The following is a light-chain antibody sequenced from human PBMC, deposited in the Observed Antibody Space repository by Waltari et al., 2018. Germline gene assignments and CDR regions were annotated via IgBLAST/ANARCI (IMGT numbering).Light chain of an antibody. J-gene: IGLJ1*01. Sequence: QSALTQPASVSGSPGQSITISCTGTSSDVGGYYFVSWYQQHPGKAPKLMIYEVSSRPSGFSHSCFGSKSGSTASLTISGLQAEDEADYYCSSYTSGSIVVFGTGTKVTVL. CDR1: SSDVGGYYF. V-gene: IGLV2-14*01. CDR3: SSYTSGSIVV. CDR2: EVS.